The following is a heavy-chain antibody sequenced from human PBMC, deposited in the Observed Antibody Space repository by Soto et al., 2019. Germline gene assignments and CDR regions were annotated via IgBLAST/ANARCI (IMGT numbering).Heavy chain of an antibody. CDR2: INTDGLS. D-gene: IGHD2-15*01. CDR1: GVSITSYY. V-gene: IGHV4-4*07. CDR3: ARVPVAVAATEDYYGLDV. Sequence: XATLSLTCSVSGVSITSYYWSWIRQSAGGGLEWMGRINTDGLSTYSPSFKSRLTMSLDTSKNQVSLRLISVTAADTAVYFCARVPVAVAATEDYYGLDVWGQGTTVTVSS. J-gene: IGHJ6*02.